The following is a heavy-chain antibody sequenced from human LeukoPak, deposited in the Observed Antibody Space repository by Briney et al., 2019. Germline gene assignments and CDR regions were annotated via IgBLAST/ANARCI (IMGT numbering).Heavy chain of an antibody. V-gene: IGHV4-34*01. CDR2: INHSGST. CDR3: ARVKRRMGSSSGDYSDY. J-gene: IGHJ4*02. D-gene: IGHD6-6*01. Sequence: PSETLSLTCAVYGGSFSGYYWSWIRQPPGKGLEWIGEINHSGSTNYNPSLKSRVTISVDTSKNQFSLKLTSATATDTAVYYCARVKRRMGSSSGDYSDYWGQGALVTVSS. CDR1: GGSFSGYY.